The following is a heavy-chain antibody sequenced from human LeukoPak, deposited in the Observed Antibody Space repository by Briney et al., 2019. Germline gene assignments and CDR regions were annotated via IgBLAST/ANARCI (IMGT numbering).Heavy chain of an antibody. CDR3: ARDRVALYDAFDI. Sequence: GGSLRLSCAASGFTFSSYEMNWVRQAPGKGLVWVSRINSDGSSTSYADSVKGRFTISRDNAKNTLYLQMNSLRAEDTAVYYCARDRVALYDAFDIWGQGTMVTVSS. J-gene: IGHJ3*02. V-gene: IGHV3-74*01. D-gene: IGHD2-2*02. CDR1: GFTFSSYE. CDR2: INSDGSST.